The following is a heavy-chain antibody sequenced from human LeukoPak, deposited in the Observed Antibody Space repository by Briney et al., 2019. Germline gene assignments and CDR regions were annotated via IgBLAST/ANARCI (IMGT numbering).Heavy chain of an antibody. Sequence: GGSLRLSCAASGFTFSSYGMHWVRQAPGKGLEWVSVIYSGGGTYYADSVKGRFTISRDTSKNTLYLQMNSLRAEDTAIYYCARDRYDNSGYYYHDYWGQGTLVTVSS. CDR3: ARDRYDNSGYYYHDY. CDR1: GFTFSSYG. D-gene: IGHD3-22*01. CDR2: IYSGGGT. J-gene: IGHJ4*02. V-gene: IGHV3-53*01.